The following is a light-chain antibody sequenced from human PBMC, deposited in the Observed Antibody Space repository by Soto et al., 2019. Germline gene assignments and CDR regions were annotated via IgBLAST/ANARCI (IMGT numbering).Light chain of an antibody. Sequence: EIVVTQSPATLSVSPGERATLSCRASQSVGSNLAWYQQRPGQAPRLLIYGASTRATGIPARFSGSGSGTGFTLTISSLQSEDFAVYYCQQYNYWPRTFGPGTKVDIK. J-gene: IGKJ1*01. CDR2: GAS. CDR1: QSVGSN. V-gene: IGKV3-15*01. CDR3: QQYNYWPRT.